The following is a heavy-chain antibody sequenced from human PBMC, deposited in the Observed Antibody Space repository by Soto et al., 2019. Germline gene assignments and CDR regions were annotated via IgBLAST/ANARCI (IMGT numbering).Heavy chain of an antibody. V-gene: IGHV3-30*18. D-gene: IGHD1-1*01. CDR3: AESGGTTGDWFDP. CDR2: ISYDGSNK. Sequence: QVQLVESGGGVVQPGRSLRLSCAASGFTFSSYGMHWVRQAPGKGLEWVAVISYDGSNKYYADSVKGRFTISRDNSKNTLYLQMNSLRAEDTAVYYCAESGGTTGDWFDPWGQGTLVTVSS. J-gene: IGHJ5*02. CDR1: GFTFSSYG.